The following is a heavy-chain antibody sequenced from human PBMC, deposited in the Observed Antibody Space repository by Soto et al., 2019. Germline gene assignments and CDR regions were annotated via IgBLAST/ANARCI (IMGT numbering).Heavy chain of an antibody. Sequence: PSETLSLTCTVSGGSISSSSYYWGWIRQPPGKGLEWIGSIYYSGSTYYNPSLKSRVTISVDTSKNQFSLKLSSVTAEDTAVYYCARVSFDHFVHWFDPWGQGTLVTAPQ. V-gene: IGHV4-39*01. J-gene: IGHJ5*02. CDR1: GGSISSSSYY. D-gene: IGHD3-9*01. CDR3: ARVSFDHFVHWFDP. CDR2: IYYSGST.